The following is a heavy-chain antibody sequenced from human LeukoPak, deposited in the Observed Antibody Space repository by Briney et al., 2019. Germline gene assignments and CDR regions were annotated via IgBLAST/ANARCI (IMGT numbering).Heavy chain of an antibody. J-gene: IGHJ6*02. CDR1: GGSISSGDYC. V-gene: IGHV4-30-4*01. CDR2: IYYSGSA. Sequence: PSQTLSLTCTVSGGSISSGDYCWSWIRQPPGKGLEWIGYIYYSGSAYYNPSLKSRVTISVDTSKNQFSLKLSSVTAADTAVYYCARDCSGGSCYYYYGMDVWGQGTTVTVSS. CDR3: ARDCSGGSCYYYYGMDV. D-gene: IGHD2-15*01.